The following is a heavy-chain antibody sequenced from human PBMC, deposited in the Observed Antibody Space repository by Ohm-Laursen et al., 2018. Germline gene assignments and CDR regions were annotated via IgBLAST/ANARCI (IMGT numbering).Heavy chain of an antibody. J-gene: IGHJ4*02. CDR3: ARVSIEYGYSYGPDY. CDR2: ISSSSSYI. V-gene: IGHV3-21*01. CDR1: GFTFSSYS. D-gene: IGHD5-18*01. Sequence: SLRLSCAASGFTFSSYSMNWVRQAPGKGPEWVSSISSSSSYIYYADSVKGRFTISRDNAKNSLYLQMNSLRAEDTAVYYCARVSIEYGYSYGPDYWGQGTLVTVSS.